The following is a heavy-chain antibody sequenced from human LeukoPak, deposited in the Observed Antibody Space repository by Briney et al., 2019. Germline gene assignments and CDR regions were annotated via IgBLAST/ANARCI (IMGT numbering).Heavy chain of an antibody. Sequence: GGSLRLSCAASGFTFSNYAMSWVRQAPGKGLEWVSAIGVNTYYTDSVKGRFTISRDNAKNTLYLQMNSLRAEDTAVYYCARTSGWYGVDYWGQGTLVTVSS. CDR2: IGVNT. CDR3: ARTSGWYGVDY. V-gene: IGHV3-23*01. J-gene: IGHJ4*02. D-gene: IGHD6-19*01. CDR1: GFTFSNYA.